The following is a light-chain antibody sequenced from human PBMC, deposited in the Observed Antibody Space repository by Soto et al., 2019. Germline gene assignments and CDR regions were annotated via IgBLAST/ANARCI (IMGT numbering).Light chain of an antibody. CDR2: EAS. CDR3: QQYNAYSWT. V-gene: IGKV1-5*03. CDR1: QSIGSW. Sequence: DIQMTQSPSILSASVGDIVTITCRASQSIGSWLAWYQQTEGKAPKLLIYEASTLERGVPSRFGGSGSGTEFTLTISSLQSDDFGTYYCQQYNAYSWTFGQGTKVDIK. J-gene: IGKJ1*01.